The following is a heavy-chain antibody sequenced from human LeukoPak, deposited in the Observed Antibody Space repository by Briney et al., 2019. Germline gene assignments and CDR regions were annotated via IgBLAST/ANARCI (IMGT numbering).Heavy chain of an antibody. CDR2: ISSSSSYI. J-gene: IGHJ4*02. CDR1: GFTFSSYS. Sequence: PGGSLRLSCAASGFTFSSYSMNWVRQAPGKGLEWVSSISSSSSYIYYADSVKGRFTISRDNAKDSLYLQMNSLRAEDTAVYYCARVGRIAVAGIDYWGQGTLVTVSS. CDR3: ARVGRIAVAGIDY. D-gene: IGHD6-19*01. V-gene: IGHV3-21*01.